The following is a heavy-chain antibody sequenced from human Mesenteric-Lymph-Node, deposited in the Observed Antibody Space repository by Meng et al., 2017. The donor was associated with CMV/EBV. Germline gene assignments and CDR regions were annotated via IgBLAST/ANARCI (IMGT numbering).Heavy chain of an antibody. CDR2: IDHSGNT. D-gene: IGHD5-18*01. J-gene: IGHJ1*01. CDR1: FINYY. V-gene: IGHV4-34*01. Sequence: FINYYWTWSRQSPGKGLEWIGEIDHSGNTDYNPSPKSRVTISIDTSKNQFFLKLNSVTAADTAVYYCARGRRGLGIYRYPDTKCFQYWGQGTLVTVSS. CDR3: ARGRRGLGIYRYPDTKCFQY.